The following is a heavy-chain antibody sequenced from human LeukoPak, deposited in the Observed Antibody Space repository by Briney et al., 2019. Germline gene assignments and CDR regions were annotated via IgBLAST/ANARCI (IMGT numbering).Heavy chain of an antibody. CDR1: GYTFTGYY. CDR2: INPNSGGT. Sequence: GASVKVSCKASGYTFTGYYMHWVRQAPGQGLEWMEWINPNSGGTNYAQKFQGRVTMTRDTSISTAYMELSRLRSDDTAVYYCAAAAVCGGDCYYYYYYYMDVWGKGTTVTVSS. J-gene: IGHJ6*03. D-gene: IGHD2-21*01. CDR3: AAAAVCGGDCYYYYYYYMDV. V-gene: IGHV1-2*02.